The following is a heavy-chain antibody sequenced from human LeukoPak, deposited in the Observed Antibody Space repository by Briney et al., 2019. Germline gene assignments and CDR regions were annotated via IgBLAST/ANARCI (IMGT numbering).Heavy chain of an antibody. Sequence: SETLSLTCAVYGGSFSGYYWSWIRQPPGKGLEWLGEMNHSGSTNYNPSLKSRVTISVDTSKNQFSLKLSSVTAADTAVYYCARRLGRKFGERFYYYHYMDVWGKGTTVTISS. V-gene: IGHV4-34*01. J-gene: IGHJ6*03. CDR2: MNHSGST. CDR3: ARRLGRKFGERFYYYHYMDV. D-gene: IGHD3-10*01. CDR1: GGSFSGYY.